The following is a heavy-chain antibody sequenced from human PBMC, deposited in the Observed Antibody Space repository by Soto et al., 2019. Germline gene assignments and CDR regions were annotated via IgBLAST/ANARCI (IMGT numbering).Heavy chain of an antibody. CDR2: VYNSGST. J-gene: IGHJ4*02. CDR1: GGSISSNY. V-gene: IGHV4-59*01. Sequence: TLSLTCTFSGGSISSNYWTWIRQPPGKGLEWIGYVYNSGSTNYNPLLKSRVTISEDTSKSQFSLKVNSMTAADTAVYYCARYRREAVAGYTLDNWGQGILVTVSS. CDR3: ARYRREAVAGYTLDN. D-gene: IGHD6-13*01.